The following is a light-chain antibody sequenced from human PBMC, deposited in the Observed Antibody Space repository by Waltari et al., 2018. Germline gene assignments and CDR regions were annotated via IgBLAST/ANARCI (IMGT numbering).Light chain of an antibody. CDR3: QALGSNRWV. J-gene: IGLJ3*02. CDR1: ILGSKY. Sequence: SSELTQPPSVSVSPGQTASIPCSGDILGSKYASWYQHKPGQSPLLVLYQDLNRPSGIPERFSGSESGNTATLTISGTQAMDDADYYCQALGSNRWVFGGGTKLTVL. V-gene: IGLV3-1*01. CDR2: QDL.